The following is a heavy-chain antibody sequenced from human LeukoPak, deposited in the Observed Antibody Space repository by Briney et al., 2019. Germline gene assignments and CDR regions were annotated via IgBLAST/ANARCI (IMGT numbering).Heavy chain of an antibody. CDR2: INPSGGST. J-gene: IGHJ3*02. V-gene: IGHV1-46*01. CDR1: GYIFTLYF. D-gene: IGHD3-10*01. CDR3: TRSMGSYGSGSRDAFDI. Sequence: EASVKVSCKASGYIFTLYFMHWVRQAPGQGLEWMEGINPSGGSTSYAQNFQGRVTMTSDTSTSTVYMELSSLRSEDTAMYYCTRSMGSYGSGSRDAFDIWGQGTMVTISS.